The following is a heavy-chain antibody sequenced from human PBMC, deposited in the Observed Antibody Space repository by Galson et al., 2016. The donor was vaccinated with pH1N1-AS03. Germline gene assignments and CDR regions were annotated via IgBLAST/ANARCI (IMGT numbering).Heavy chain of an antibody. CDR1: GGSFSSFS. J-gene: IGHJ6*03. D-gene: IGHD2-2*01. V-gene: IGHV1-69*10. CDR2: ITLLLGIA. CDR3: AREERSSISCRRVQDYYLDV. Sequence: SVKVSCKASGGSFSSFSINWVRQAPGQGLEWMGWITLLLGIAHYAQRFQARVTITADTSTDTAYMDLSTLISDDTAMYYCAREERSSISCRRVQDYYLDVWGKGTTVTVSS.